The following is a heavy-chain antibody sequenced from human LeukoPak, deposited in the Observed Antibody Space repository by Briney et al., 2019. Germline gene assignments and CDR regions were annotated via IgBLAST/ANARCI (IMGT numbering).Heavy chain of an antibody. J-gene: IGHJ3*02. CDR1: GGSISSYY. CDR3: ARLGPTRAFDI. Sequence: SETLSLTCTVSGGSISSYYWSWIRQPPGKGLEWIGYIYYSGSTNYNPSLKSRVTISVDTSKNQFSLKLSSVTAADTAVYYCARLGPTRAFDIWGQGTMVTVSS. V-gene: IGHV4-59*01. D-gene: IGHD2-2*01. CDR2: IYYSGST.